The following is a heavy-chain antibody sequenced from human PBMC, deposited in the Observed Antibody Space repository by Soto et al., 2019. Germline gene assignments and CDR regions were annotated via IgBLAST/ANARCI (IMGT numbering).Heavy chain of an antibody. Sequence: QVQLVQSGAEVKKPGSSVKVSCKASGGTFSSYAISWVRQAPGQGLEWMGGIIPIFGTANYAQKFQGRVTXXAXEXXSTAYMELSSVRSEDAAVYYCARDSRGDYGYWFDPWGQGTLVPVSS. CDR1: GGTFSSYA. CDR2: IIPIFGTA. D-gene: IGHD4-17*01. J-gene: IGHJ5*02. V-gene: IGHV1-69*12. CDR3: ARDSRGDYGYWFDP.